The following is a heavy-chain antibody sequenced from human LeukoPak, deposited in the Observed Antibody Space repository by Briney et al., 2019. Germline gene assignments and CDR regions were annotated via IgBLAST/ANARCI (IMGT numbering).Heavy chain of an antibody. Sequence: GESLKISCEASGYSFSTHWIAWVRQMPGKGLEWMGRIYPADSDTRYSPSFQGQVTISADKSLSTAFLQWSSLTASDTAIYYCARLRREYDLLSRFSYWGQGTLVSVSS. CDR2: IYPADSDT. CDR1: GYSFSTHW. D-gene: IGHD3-3*01. CDR3: ARLRREYDLLSRFSY. V-gene: IGHV5-51*01. J-gene: IGHJ4*02.